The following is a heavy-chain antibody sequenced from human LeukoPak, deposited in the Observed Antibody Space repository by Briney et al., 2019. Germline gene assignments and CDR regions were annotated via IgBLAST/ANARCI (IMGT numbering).Heavy chain of an antibody. J-gene: IGHJ6*03. CDR3: ARHGLGAYYYYYYMDV. CDR2: IYTSGST. D-gene: IGHD3-22*01. V-gene: IGHV4-4*09. Sequence: SENLSLTCTVSGGSISSYYWSWIRQPPGKGLEWIGYIYTSGSTNYNPSLKSRVTISVDTSKNQFSLKLSSVTAADTAVYYCARHGLGAYYYYYYMDVWGKGTTVTVSS. CDR1: GGSISSYY.